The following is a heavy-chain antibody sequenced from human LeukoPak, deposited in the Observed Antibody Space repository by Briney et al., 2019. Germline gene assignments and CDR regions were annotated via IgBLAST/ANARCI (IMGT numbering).Heavy chain of an antibody. CDR1: GFTFSSYA. CDR3: ARADSSGWYLRYYYYYYMDV. Sequence: PGGSLRLSCAASGFTFSSYAMSWVRQAPGKGLEWVSAISGSGGSTYYADSVKGRFTISRDNAKNSLYLQMNSLRAEDTAVYYCARADSSGWYLRYYYYYYMDVWGKGTTVTVSS. D-gene: IGHD6-19*01. CDR2: ISGSGGST. V-gene: IGHV3-23*01. J-gene: IGHJ6*03.